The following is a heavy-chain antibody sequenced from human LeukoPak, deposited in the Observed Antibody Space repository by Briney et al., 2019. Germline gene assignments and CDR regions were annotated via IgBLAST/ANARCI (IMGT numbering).Heavy chain of an antibody. CDR2: ITGSGHST. CDR1: GITFSSYA. CDR3: AKRTKSGWSTDAFDI. Sequence: PGGTLRLSCAASGITFSSYAMSWVRQAPGKGLEWVSSITGSGHSTYYADSVKGRFTISRDNSKNTLYLQMNSLRAEDTAVYYCAKRTKSGWSTDAFDIWGQGTKVTVSS. V-gene: IGHV3-23*01. D-gene: IGHD6-19*01. J-gene: IGHJ3*02.